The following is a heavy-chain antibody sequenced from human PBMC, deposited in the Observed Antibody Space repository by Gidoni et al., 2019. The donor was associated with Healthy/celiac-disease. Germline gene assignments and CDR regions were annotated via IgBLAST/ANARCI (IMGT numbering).Heavy chain of an antibody. V-gene: IGHV1-69*01. Sequence: QVQLVQSGAEVKQPGSSVKFSCLASVCTFSSYAISSVRLAPGQGLEWMGGIIPIFGKANYAQKFQGRVTITADEYTSTAYMELSSLRSEDTAVYYCARDGDDHDYGDYVGPYYYYGMDVWGQGTTVTVSS. J-gene: IGHJ6*02. CDR1: VCTFSSYA. D-gene: IGHD4-17*01. CDR3: ARDGDDHDYGDYVGPYYYYGMDV. CDR2: IIPIFGKA.